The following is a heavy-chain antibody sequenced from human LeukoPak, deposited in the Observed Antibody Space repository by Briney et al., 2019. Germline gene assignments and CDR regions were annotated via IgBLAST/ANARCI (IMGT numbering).Heavy chain of an antibody. D-gene: IGHD6-13*01. CDR2: INILSNYI. V-gene: IGHV3-21*01. CDR3: ARDSHSSSWYSEFDY. CDR1: GFTFSSYS. J-gene: IGHJ4*01. Sequence: GGSLRLSCAASGFTFSSYSMNWVGQAPGKGLEWVSSINILSNYIYYADSVKGRFTISRDNAKNSLYLQMNSLRAEDTAVYYCARDSHSSSWYSEFDYWGHGTLVTVSS.